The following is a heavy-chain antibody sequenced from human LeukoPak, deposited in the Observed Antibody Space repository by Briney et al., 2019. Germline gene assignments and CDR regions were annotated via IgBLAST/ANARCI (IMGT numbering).Heavy chain of an antibody. CDR1: GFTFSSYA. CDR2: ISYDGSNK. CDR3: AKDQSSSWDYYYYYGMDV. Sequence: TGGSLRLSCAASGFTFSSYAMHWVRQAPGKGLEWVAVISYDGSNKYYADSVKGRFTISRDNSKNTLYLQMNSLRAEDTAVYYCAKDQSSSWDYYYYYGMDVWGQGTTVTVS. V-gene: IGHV3-30*04. D-gene: IGHD6-13*01. J-gene: IGHJ6*02.